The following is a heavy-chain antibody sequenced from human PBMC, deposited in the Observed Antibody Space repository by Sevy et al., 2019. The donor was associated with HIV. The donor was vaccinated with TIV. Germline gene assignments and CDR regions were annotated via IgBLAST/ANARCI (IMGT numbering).Heavy chain of an antibody. CDR3: TKIYANGLYLDY. D-gene: IGHD6-19*01. Sequence: GGSLRLSCGASGLTFTNFWMSWVRQAPGKGLEWVANIKPDGSEVYYVDSVKGRFSVSRDNAKNSVYLQMNSLRAEDTAVYYCTKIYANGLYLDYWGQGTLVTVSS. J-gene: IGHJ4*02. CDR1: GLTFTNFW. CDR2: IKPDGSEV. V-gene: IGHV3-7*01.